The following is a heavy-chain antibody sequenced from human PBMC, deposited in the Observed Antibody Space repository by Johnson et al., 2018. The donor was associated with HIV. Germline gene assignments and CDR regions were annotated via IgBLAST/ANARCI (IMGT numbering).Heavy chain of an antibody. CDR1: GFTISSKY. J-gene: IGHJ3*02. Sequence: VQLVESGGGLVQPGGSLRLSCAASGFTISSKYFNWVRQAPGKGLEWVSVIYIGGSTYYADSVKGRFPISRDNSKNTLYLQMNSLRAEDTAIYYCARGRGWWLQLGGAFDIWGQGTMVTVSS. CDR3: ARGRGWWLQLGGAFDI. D-gene: IGHD5-24*01. CDR2: IYIGGST. V-gene: IGHV3-66*01.